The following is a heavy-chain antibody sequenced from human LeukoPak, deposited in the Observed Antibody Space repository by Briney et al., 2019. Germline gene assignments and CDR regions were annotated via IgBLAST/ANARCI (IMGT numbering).Heavy chain of an antibody. J-gene: IGHJ4*02. CDR2: IYTSGST. CDR3: ARAPGYCSGGSCYTRGSFDY. V-gene: IGHV4-4*07. Sequence: PSETLSLTCTVSGGSISSYYWSWIRQPAGKGLEWIGRIYTSGSTNYNPSLKSRVTMSVDTSKNQFSLKLSSVTAADTAVYYCARAPGYCSGGSCYTRGSFDYWGQGTLVTVSS. D-gene: IGHD2-15*01. CDR1: GGSISSYY.